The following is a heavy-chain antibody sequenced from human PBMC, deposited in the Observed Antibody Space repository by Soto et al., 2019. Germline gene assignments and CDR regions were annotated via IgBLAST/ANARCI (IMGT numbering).Heavy chain of an antibody. Sequence: QLQESGPGLVKPSQTLSLTCTVSGGSINSGGYYWTWIRQRPGKGLEWIGFISDSETTYYSASLKSRTVISVDRSKNQFSLKLASVTAADTATYYCSTMDRRWFDPWGPGVPVIVSS. J-gene: IGHJ5*02. CDR1: GGSINSGGYY. CDR2: ISDSETT. D-gene: IGHD3-10*01. V-gene: IGHV4-31*03. CDR3: STMDRRWFDP.